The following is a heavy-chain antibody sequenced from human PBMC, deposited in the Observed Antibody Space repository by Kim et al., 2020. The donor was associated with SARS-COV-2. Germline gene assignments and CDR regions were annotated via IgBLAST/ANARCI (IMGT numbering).Heavy chain of an antibody. D-gene: IGHD3-22*01. J-gene: IGHJ2*01. CDR3: ASTGPDSSGGYFDL. V-gene: IGHV5-10-1*01. Sequence: PSFQGHVTISADKSISTAYLQWSSLKASDTAMYYCASTGPDSSGGYFDLWGRGTLVTVSS.